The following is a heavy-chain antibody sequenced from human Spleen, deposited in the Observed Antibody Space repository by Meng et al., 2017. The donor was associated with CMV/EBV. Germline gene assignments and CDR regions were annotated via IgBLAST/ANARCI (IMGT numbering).Heavy chain of an antibody. D-gene: IGHD2-2*01. CDR1: GGSFSGYY. J-gene: IGHJ4*02. V-gene: IGHV4-34*01. Sequence: SETLSLTCAVYGGSFSGYYWSWIRQPPGKGLEWIGEINHSGFSNYNASHKRRFTISVDTSKNQFSLKLTSLSAADTAGYYSAREVVPAAQGRWFLSGTDLVTRYCDTWGQGTMVTVSS. CDR3: AREVVPAAQGRWFLSGTDLVTRYCDT. CDR2: INHSGFS.